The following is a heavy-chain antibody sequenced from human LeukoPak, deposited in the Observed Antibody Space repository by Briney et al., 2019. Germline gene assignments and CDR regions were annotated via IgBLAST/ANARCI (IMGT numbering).Heavy chain of an antibody. Sequence: ASVKVSCKASGYTFTTYGISWVRQAPGQGLEWMGWISAYNGNTNYAQKLQGRVTMTTDTSTRTAYMELRSMRSDDTAVYYCARWDQDRFDYWGQGTLVTVSS. CDR1: GYTFTTYG. V-gene: IGHV1-18*01. CDR3: ARWDQDRFDY. D-gene: IGHD1-26*01. CDR2: ISAYNGNT. J-gene: IGHJ4*02.